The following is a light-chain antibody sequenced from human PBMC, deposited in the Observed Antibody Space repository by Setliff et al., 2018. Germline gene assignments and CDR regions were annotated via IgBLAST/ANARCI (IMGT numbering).Light chain of an antibody. CDR1: SSNIGRHY. J-gene: IGLJ3*02. CDR3: ETWDSSLRAAV. Sequence: SVLTQPPSVSAAPGQKVTIPCSGSSSNIGRHYLSWYRQFPGTTPKLLIYDNNKRPSGIPDRFSGSKSGTSATLDISDLQTGDEADYYCETWDSSLRAAVFGGGTKVTVL. V-gene: IGLV1-51*01. CDR2: DNN.